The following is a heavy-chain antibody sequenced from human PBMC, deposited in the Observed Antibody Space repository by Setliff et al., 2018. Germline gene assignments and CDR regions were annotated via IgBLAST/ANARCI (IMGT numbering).Heavy chain of an antibody. Sequence: PGGSLRLSCAASGFTFSSDAMTWVRQAPGKGLEWVSIISSEGDSIYYADSVKGRFTISRDNSRNSLYLQMNSLRVEDTASYYCARDPNGDYVGAFDPWGQGILVTVSS. D-gene: IGHD4-17*01. V-gene: IGHV3-23*03. CDR3: ARDPNGDYVGAFDP. CDR1: GFTFSSDA. J-gene: IGHJ5*02. CDR2: ISSEGDSI.